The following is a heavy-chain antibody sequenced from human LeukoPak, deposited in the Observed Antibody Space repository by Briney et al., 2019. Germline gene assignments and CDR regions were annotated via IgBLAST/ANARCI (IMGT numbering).Heavy chain of an antibody. J-gene: IGHJ6*03. V-gene: IGHV3-21*01. CDR2: ISSSSSHT. CDR1: IFTFSASN. CDR3: AREPCSGNYCVYYHMDV. D-gene: IGHD3-10*02. Sequence: GGSLRLSCAASIFTFSASNMNWVRQAPGKGLEWVSSISSSSSHTYYADSVKGRFTISRDNAKNSLYLQMNSLRAEDTAVYYCAREPCSGNYCVYYHMDVWGKGTTVTVSS.